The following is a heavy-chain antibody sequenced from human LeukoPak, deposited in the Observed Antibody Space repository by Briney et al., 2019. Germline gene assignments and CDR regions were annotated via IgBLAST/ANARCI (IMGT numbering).Heavy chain of an antibody. CDR3: ARDLVGATWFDP. D-gene: IGHD1-26*01. V-gene: IGHV4-4*07. CDR1: GGSFSGYY. Sequence: PSETLSLTCAVYGGSFSGYYWSWIRQPAGKGLEWIGRIYTSGSTNYNPSLKSRVTISVDTSKNQFSLKLSSVTAADTAVYYCARDLVGATWFDPWGQGTLVTVSS. J-gene: IGHJ5*02. CDR2: IYTSGST.